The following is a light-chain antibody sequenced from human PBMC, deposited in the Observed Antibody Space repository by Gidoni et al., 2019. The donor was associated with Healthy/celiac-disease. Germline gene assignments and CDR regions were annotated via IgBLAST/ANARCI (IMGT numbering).Light chain of an antibody. V-gene: IGKV3-11*01. CDR3: QRSTKLPST. J-gene: IGKJ1*01. Sequence: LTQSPAPLSLSPGERAPLSCRASQSVSSYLACYQQKPGQAPRLLIYDATNRATGIPARFCGSGSGTDFTLTTSRLVPEYFAVYHCQRSTKLPSTFGQGTKVEIK. CDR2: DAT. CDR1: QSVSSY.